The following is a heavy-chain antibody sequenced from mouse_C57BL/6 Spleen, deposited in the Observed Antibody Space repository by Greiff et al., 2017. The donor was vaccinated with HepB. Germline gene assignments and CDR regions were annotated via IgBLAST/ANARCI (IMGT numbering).Heavy chain of an antibody. CDR2: ISSGGSYT. Sequence: EVQLVESGGDLVKPGGSLKLSCAASGFTFSSYGMSWVRQTPDKRLEWVATISSGGSYTYYPDSVKGRFTISRDNAKNTLYLQMSSLKSEDTAMYYCARLTTVGYFDVWGTGTTVTVSS. D-gene: IGHD1-1*01. J-gene: IGHJ1*03. CDR1: GFTFSSYG. V-gene: IGHV5-6*01. CDR3: ARLTTVGYFDV.